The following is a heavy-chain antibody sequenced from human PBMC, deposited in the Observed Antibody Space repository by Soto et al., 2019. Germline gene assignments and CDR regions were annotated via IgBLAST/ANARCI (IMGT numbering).Heavy chain of an antibody. J-gene: IGHJ4*02. Sequence: PGGSLCLSCASSGFTFNRYSMNWVRQSPGKGLEWVSGISWNSDGVGYADSVKGRFTISRDNAKNSLYLQMNSLRVEDTALYYCAKAPRANWALNCFDSWGRGTLVTVSS. D-gene: IGHD7-27*01. CDR2: ISWNSDGV. CDR1: GFTFNRYS. V-gene: IGHV3-9*01. CDR3: AKAPRANWALNCFDS.